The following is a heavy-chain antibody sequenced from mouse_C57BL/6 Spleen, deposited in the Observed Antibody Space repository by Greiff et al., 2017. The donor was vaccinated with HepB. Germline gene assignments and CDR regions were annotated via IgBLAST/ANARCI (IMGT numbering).Heavy chain of an antibody. D-gene: IGHD1-1*01. J-gene: IGHJ2*01. CDR2: IRSKSNNYAT. V-gene: IGHV10-1*01. Sequence: EVKLVESGGGLVQPKGSLKLSCAASGFSFNTYAMNWVRQAPGKGLEWVARIRSKSNNYATYYADSVKDRFTISRDDSESMLYLQLNNLKTEDTAMYYCVRGNYYGSLDYWGQGTTLTVSS. CDR3: VRGNYYGSLDY. CDR1: GFSFNTYA.